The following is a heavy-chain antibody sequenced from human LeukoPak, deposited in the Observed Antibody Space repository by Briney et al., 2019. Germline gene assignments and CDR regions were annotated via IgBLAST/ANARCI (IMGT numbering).Heavy chain of an antibody. J-gene: IGHJ4*02. CDR1: GYTFTSYG. CDR2: ISAYNGNT. CDR3: ARDPLRYGSSYYFDY. D-gene: IGHD1-26*01. Sequence: GASVKVSCKASGYTFTSYGISWVRQAPGQGLEWMGWISAYNGNTNYAQKLQGRVTMTTDTSTSTAYMELRSLRSDDTAVYYCARDPLRYGSSYYFDYWGQGTLVTVSS. V-gene: IGHV1-18*01.